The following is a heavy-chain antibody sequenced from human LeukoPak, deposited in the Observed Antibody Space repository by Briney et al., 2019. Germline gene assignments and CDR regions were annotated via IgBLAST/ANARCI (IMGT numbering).Heavy chain of an antibody. CDR3: ATLVRGVSGLNFDY. Sequence: ASAKISCKVSGYTFTDYYMHWVQQAPGKGLEWMGLVDPEDGETIYAEKFQGRVTITADTSTDTAYMELSSLRSEDTAVYYCATLVRGVSGLNFDYWGQGTLVTVSS. CDR2: VDPEDGET. CDR1: GYTFTDYY. V-gene: IGHV1-69-2*01. J-gene: IGHJ4*02. D-gene: IGHD3-10*01.